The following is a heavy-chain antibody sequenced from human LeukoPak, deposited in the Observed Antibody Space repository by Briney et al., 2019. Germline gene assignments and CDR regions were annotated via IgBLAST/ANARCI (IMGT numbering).Heavy chain of an antibody. CDR3: ARDYYDRNWFDP. CDR1: GGSISSYY. CDR2: IYSGGST. J-gene: IGHJ5*02. D-gene: IGHD3-3*01. Sequence: QPSETLSLTCTVSGGSISSYYWSWIRQPPGKGLEWVSVIYSGGSTYYADSVKGRFTISRDNSKNTLYLQMNSLRAEDTAVYYCARDYYDRNWFDPWGQGTLVTVSS. V-gene: IGHV3-53*05.